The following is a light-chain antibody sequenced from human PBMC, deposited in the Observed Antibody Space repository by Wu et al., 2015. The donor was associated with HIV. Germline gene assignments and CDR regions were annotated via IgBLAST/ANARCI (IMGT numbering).Light chain of an antibody. CDR2: DAS. Sequence: EIVMTQSPATLSVSPGERVTLSCRASQNVYSKLAWYQQKRGHGPRLLIYDASNRATGIPARFSGSGSGTDFTLTISSLEPEDFAVYYCQQRSNWPITFGQGTRLEIK. CDR1: QNVYSK. V-gene: IGKV3-11*01. CDR3: QQRSNWPIT. J-gene: IGKJ5*01.